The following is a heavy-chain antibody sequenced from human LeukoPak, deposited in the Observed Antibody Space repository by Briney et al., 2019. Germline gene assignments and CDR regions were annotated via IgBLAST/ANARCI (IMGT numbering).Heavy chain of an antibody. J-gene: IGHJ4*02. D-gene: IGHD3-3*01. V-gene: IGHV3-21*01. CDR2: ISSSSSYI. CDR1: GFTFSSYS. Sequence: SGGSLRLSCAASGFTFSSYSMNWVRQAPGKGLEWVSSISSSSSYIYYADSVKGRFTISRDNAKNSLYLQMNSLRAEDTAVYYRARGHHYDSAHGVPVYYWGQGTLVTVSS. CDR3: ARGHHYDSAHGVPVYY.